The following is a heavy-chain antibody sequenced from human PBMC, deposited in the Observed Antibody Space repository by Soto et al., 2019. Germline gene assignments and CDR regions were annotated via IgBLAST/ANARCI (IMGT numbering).Heavy chain of an antibody. V-gene: IGHV4-34*01. CDR1: GGSFSGYY. Sequence: SETLSLTCAVYGGSFSGYYWSWIRQPPGKGLEWIGEINHSGSTNYNPSLKSRVTISVDTSKNQFSLKLSSVTAADTAVYYCARGRGNTYYDFWSGQKHHGMDVWGQGTTVTVSS. J-gene: IGHJ6*02. CDR2: INHSGST. D-gene: IGHD3-3*01. CDR3: ARGRGNTYYDFWSGQKHHGMDV.